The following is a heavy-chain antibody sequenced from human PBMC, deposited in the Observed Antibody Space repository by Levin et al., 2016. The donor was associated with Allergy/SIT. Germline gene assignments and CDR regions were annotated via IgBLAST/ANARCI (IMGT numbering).Heavy chain of an antibody. V-gene: IGHV3-23*01. J-gene: IGHJ4*02. CDR1: GFTFSSYA. D-gene: IGHD6-19*01. CDR3: AKYSSGWFDY. CDR2: ISGSGGST. Sequence: ETLSLTCAASGFTFSSYAMSWVRQAPGKGLEWVSAISGSGGSTYCADSVKGRFTISRDNSKNTLYLQMNSLRAEDTAVYYCAKYSSGWFDYWGQGTLVTVSS.